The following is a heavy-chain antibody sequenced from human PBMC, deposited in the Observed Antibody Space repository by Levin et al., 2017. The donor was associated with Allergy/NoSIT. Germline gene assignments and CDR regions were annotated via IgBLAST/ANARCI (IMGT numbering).Heavy chain of an antibody. J-gene: IGHJ6*02. CDR3: ARAPMMTTVTYYYYYGMDV. Sequence: KISCQASGGTFSSYAISWVRQAPGQGLEWMGGIIPIFGTANYAQKFQGRVTITADESTSTAYMELSSLRSEDTAVYYCARAPMMTTVTYYYYYGMDVWGQGTTVTVSS. D-gene: IGHD4-17*01. CDR2: IIPIFGTA. CDR1: GGTFSSYA. V-gene: IGHV1-69*01.